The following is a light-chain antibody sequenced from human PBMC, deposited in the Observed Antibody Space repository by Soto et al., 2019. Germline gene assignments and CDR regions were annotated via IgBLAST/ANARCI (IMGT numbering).Light chain of an antibody. CDR3: QQYDRSLYT. J-gene: IGKJ2*01. CDR1: QSVSSTY. Sequence: EIVLTQSPGTLSLSPGERATLSCRASQSVSSTYLAWYQQKPGQAPRLLIYGASTRATGIPDRFSGSGSGKNLTLTISRLEPEDFAVYFCQQYDRSLYTFGQGTKLEIK. CDR2: GAS. V-gene: IGKV3-20*01.